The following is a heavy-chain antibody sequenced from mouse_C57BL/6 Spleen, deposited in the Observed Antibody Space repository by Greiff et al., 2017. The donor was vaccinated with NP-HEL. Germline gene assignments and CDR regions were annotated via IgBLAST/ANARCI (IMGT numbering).Heavy chain of an antibody. CDR3: ARDPDWFAY. CDR1: GFTFSSYA. Sequence: EVKLMESGGGLVKPGGSLKLSCAASGFTFSSYAMSWVRQTPEKRLEWVATISDGGSYTYYPDNVKGRFTISRDNAKNNLYLQMSHLKSEDTAMYYCARDPDWFAYWGQGTLVTVSA. J-gene: IGHJ3*01. V-gene: IGHV5-4*01. CDR2: ISDGGSYT.